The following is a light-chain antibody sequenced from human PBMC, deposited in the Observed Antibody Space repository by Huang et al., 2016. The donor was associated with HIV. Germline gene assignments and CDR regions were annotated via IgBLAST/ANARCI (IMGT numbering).Light chain of an antibody. CDR1: QSVATY. Sequence: MTQSPSSLSASVGDRVTVTCRASQSVATYLNWYQHKPDKAPKLLIYAASRLQSGVPSIFSGSGSGTNFTLTISSLQPEDFATYYCQQNYNFPPTFGQGTKVEIK. J-gene: IGKJ1*01. CDR2: AAS. V-gene: IGKV1-39*01. CDR3: QQNYNFPPT.